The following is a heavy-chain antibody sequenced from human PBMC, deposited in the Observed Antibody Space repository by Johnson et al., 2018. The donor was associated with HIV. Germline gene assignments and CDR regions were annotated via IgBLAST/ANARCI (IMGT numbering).Heavy chain of an antibody. CDR2: IYSGGST. CDR1: GFTFSTYG. V-gene: IGHV3-NL1*01. D-gene: IGHD5-18*01. CDR3: ARGGIRGYSYGPGAFDI. Sequence: QLVESGGGVVQPGRSLRLSCAASGFTFSTYGMHWVRQAPGKGLEWVAVIYSGGSTYYADSVKGRFTISRDNSKNTLYLQMNSLRAEDTAVYYCARGGIRGYSYGPGAFDIWGQGTMVTVSS. J-gene: IGHJ3*02.